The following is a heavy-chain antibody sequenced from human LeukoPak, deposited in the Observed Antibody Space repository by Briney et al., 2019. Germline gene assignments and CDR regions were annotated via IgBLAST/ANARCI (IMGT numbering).Heavy chain of an antibody. D-gene: IGHD3-10*01. CDR3: AREFGSGY. CDR2: INSDGSDT. Sequence: PGGSLRLSCAASGFTLSSYWMHWVRQAPGKGLVWVSLINSDGSDTRYAGSVKGRFTISRDNAKNTLYLQMNSLRAEDTAVYYCAREFGSGYWGQGTLVTVSS. CDR1: GFTLSSYW. J-gene: IGHJ4*02. V-gene: IGHV3-74*01.